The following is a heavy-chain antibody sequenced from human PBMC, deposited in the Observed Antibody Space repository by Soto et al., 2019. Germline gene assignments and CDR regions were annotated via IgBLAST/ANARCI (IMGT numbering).Heavy chain of an antibody. V-gene: IGHV4-39*01. CDR3: ARLVSLFDFWTGYYSGWFDP. CDR2: IYYSGST. Sequence: SETLSLTCTVSGGSISSSSYYWGWIRQPPGKGLEWIGSIYYSGSTYYNPSLKSRVTISVDTSKNQFSLKLSSVTAADTAVYYCARLVSLFDFWTGYYSGWFDPWGQGTLVTVSS. J-gene: IGHJ5*02. D-gene: IGHD3-3*01. CDR1: GGSISSSSYY.